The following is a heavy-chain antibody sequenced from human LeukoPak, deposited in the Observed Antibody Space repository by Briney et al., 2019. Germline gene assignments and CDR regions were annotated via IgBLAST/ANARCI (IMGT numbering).Heavy chain of an antibody. D-gene: IGHD1-7*01. CDR1: GFTFSTFP. CDR3: ARGAGTTVYYIDV. Sequence: AGGSLRFSCAASGFTFSTFPMHWVRQAPGKGLQWVAVISNDGTNKYYADSVKGRFTISRDNSKNTLFLQMNSLTTEDTAVYYCARGAGTTVYYIDVWGNGTTVTVSS. J-gene: IGHJ6*03. V-gene: IGHV3-30*01. CDR2: ISNDGTNK.